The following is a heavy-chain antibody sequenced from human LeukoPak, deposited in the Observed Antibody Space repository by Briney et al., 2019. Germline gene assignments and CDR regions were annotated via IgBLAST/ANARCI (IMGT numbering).Heavy chain of an antibody. V-gene: IGHV3-74*01. CDR1: GFTFSSYW. Sequence: LSGGSLRLSCAASGFTFSSYWMRWVRQAPGKGLVWVSRINSDGSSTSYADSVRGRFSISRDNAKNTLYLQMNGLRAEDTAVYYCARGLSGYASSLGYWGQGTLVTVSA. CDR3: ARGLSGYASSLGY. CDR2: INSDGSST. D-gene: IGHD6-6*01. J-gene: IGHJ4*02.